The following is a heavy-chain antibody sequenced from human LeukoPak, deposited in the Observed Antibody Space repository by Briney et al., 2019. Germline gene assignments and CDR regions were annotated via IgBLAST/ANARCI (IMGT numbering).Heavy chain of an antibody. CDR1: GFTFSIYW. CDR3: GRGKTTVTD. V-gene: IGHV3-74*01. D-gene: IGHD4-17*01. CDR2: MNPDGSST. J-gene: IGHJ4*02. Sequence: GGSLRLSCAASGFTFSIYWMYWVRQAPGKGLVWVSRMNPDGSSTTYADSVKGRLTISRDNAKKMLYLEMNSLRVEDTAVYYCGRGKTTVTDWGQGTLVTVSS.